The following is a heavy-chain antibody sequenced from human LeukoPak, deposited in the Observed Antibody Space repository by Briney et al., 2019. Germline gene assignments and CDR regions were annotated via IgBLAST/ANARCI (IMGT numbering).Heavy chain of an antibody. J-gene: IGHJ5*02. Sequence: ASVKVSCKASGGTFSSYAISWVRQAPGQGLEWMGGIIPIFGTANYAQKFQGRVTITADESTSTAYMELSSLRSEDTAVYYCAREGNYYYDSSGYLSPWGQGTLVTVSS. V-gene: IGHV1-69*13. CDR3: AREGNYYYDSSGYLSP. D-gene: IGHD3-22*01. CDR1: GGTFSSYA. CDR2: IIPIFGTA.